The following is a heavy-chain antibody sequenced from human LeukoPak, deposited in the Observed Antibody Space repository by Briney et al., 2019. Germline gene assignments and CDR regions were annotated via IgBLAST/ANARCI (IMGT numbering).Heavy chain of an antibody. CDR1: GGSISSGGYY. CDR3: ARDGGNGLFDY. D-gene: IGHD4-23*01. Sequence: SETLSLTCTVSGGSISSGGYYWSWIRLHPGKGLEWIGYIYYSGSTYYNPSLKSRVTISVDTSKNQFSLKLSSVTAADTAVYYCARDGGNGLFDYWGQGTLVTVSS. CDR2: IYYSGST. V-gene: IGHV4-31*03. J-gene: IGHJ4*02.